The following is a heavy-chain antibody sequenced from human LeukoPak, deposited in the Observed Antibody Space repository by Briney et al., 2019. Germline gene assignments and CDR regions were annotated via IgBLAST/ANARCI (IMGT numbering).Heavy chain of an antibody. V-gene: IGHV3-72*01. CDR1: GFDFSEHE. Sequence: GGSLRLSCAASGFDFSEHEMDWVRQAPGRGHEWLARIRNKNHGYTTEYAASVKGRFTISRDDSTNSLRLQMNSLNTDDTAVYCCVRPSQGYFQNWGQGTLVTVSS. CDR2: IRNKNHGYTT. J-gene: IGHJ1*01. CDR3: VRPSQGYFQN.